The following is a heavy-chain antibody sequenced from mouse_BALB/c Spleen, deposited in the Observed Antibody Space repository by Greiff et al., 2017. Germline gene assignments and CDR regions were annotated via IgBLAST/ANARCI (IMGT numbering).Heavy chain of an antibody. V-gene: IGHV1S29*02. J-gene: IGHJ4*01. D-gene: IGHD2-4*01. CDR2: IYPYNGGT. Sequence: EVQVVESGPELVKPGASVKISCKASGYTFTDYNMHWVKQSHGKSLEWIGYIYPYNGGTGYNQKFKSKATLTVDNSSSTAYMELRSLTSEDSAVYYCARDDDYDDGYAMDYWGQGTSVTVSS. CDR3: ARDDDYDDGYAMDY. CDR1: GYTFTDYN.